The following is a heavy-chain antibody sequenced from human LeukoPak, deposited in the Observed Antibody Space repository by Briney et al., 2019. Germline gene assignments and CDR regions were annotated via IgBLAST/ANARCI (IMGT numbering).Heavy chain of an antibody. V-gene: IGHV4-59*08. CDR2: IYNSGNT. D-gene: IGHD3-16*01. J-gene: IGHJ4*02. Sequence: PPETLSLTCSVSGGSVSAYYWSWIRQPLGGGLEWMGYIYNSGNTKYNPSLKSRLTISVDTSGNHFSLKLSSVTAADTAVYYCARHSSIMQLGCFDYWGQGALVTVSS. CDR3: ARHSSIMQLGCFDY. CDR1: GGSVSAYY.